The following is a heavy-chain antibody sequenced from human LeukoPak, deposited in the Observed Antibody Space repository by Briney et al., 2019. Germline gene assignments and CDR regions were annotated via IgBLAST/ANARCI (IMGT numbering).Heavy chain of an antibody. V-gene: IGHV1-18*01. CDR1: GYTFTSYG. J-gene: IGHJ4*02. D-gene: IGHD5-24*01. Sequence: ASVKVSCKASGYTFTSYGISWVRQAPGQGLEWMGWISAYNGNTNYAQKLQGRVTMTTDTSTSTAYMELRSLRSDDTAVYYCAREFYTGGWMATTSGVDYWGQGTLVTVSS. CDR2: ISAYNGNT. CDR3: AREFYTGGWMATTSGVDY.